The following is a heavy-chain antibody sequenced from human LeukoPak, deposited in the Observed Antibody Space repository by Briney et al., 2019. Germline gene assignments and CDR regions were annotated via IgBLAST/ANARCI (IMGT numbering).Heavy chain of an antibody. J-gene: IGHJ3*02. V-gene: IGHV7-4-1*02. CDR1: GYTFTSYA. D-gene: IGHD6-13*01. CDR3: ARDSSSWCSGAFDI. Sequence: ASVKVSCKASGYTFTSYAMNWVRQAPGQGLEWMGWINTNTGNPTYAQGFTGRFVFSLDTSVSTAYLQISSLKAEDTAVYYCARDSSSWCSGAFDIWGQGTMVTVSS. CDR2: INTNTGNP.